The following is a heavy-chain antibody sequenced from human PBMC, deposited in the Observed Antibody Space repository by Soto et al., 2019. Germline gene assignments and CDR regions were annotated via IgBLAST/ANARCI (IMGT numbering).Heavy chain of an antibody. CDR1: VSTFRSYA. Sequence: VGSLRLSCASSVSTFRSYAMNWVRQAPGKGLEWVSAISASGGNTYFADSVKGRFTISRDNSKNTLYLQLNSLRAEDTAVYFCAKDKAIIGPYDYWGQGTLVTVSS. CDR2: ISASGGNT. J-gene: IGHJ4*02. D-gene: IGHD5-18*01. V-gene: IGHV3-23*01. CDR3: AKDKAIIGPYDY.